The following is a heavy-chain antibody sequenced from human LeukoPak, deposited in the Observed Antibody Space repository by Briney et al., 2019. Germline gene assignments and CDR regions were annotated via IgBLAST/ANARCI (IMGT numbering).Heavy chain of an antibody. D-gene: IGHD3-22*01. CDR1: GFTISSYA. V-gene: IGHV3-30-3*01. J-gene: IGHJ4*02. Sequence: GGSLRLSCAASGFTISSYAMHWVRQAPGKGLEWVAVISYDGSNKYYADSVKGRFTISRDNSKNTLYLQMNSLRAEDTAVYYCARDASMIVVVPFDYWGQGTLVTVSS. CDR2: ISYDGSNK. CDR3: ARDASMIVVVPFDY.